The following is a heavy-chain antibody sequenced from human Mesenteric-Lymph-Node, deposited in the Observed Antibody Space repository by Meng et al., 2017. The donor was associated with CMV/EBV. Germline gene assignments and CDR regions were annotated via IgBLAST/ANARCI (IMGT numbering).Heavy chain of an antibody. Sequence: GSLRLSCTVSGGSISSSSYYWGWIRQPPGKGLEWIGYIYYSGSTNYNPSLKSRVTISVDTSKNQFSLKLSSVTAADTAVYYCARADPRPNYDFWSGYYPAPYYFDYWGQGTLVTVSS. D-gene: IGHD3-3*01. CDR2: IYYSGST. CDR3: ARADPRPNYDFWSGYYPAPYYFDY. V-gene: IGHV4-61*05. J-gene: IGHJ4*02. CDR1: GGSISSSSYY.